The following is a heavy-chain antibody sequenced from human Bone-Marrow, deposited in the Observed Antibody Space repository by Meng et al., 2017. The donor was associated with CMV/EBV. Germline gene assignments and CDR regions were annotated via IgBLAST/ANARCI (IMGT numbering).Heavy chain of an antibody. D-gene: IGHD2-2*01. CDR1: GFPFDDYT. Sequence: GESLKISCAASGFPFDDYTMHWVRQAPGKGLEWVSLISWYGGSTYYADSVKGRFTLSRDNSKTSLYLQMNSLRTEDTALYYCAQEIGCSSTSCYHGMDVWGQGTTVTVSS. J-gene: IGHJ6*02. CDR2: ISWYGGST. CDR3: AQEIGCSSTSCYHGMDV. V-gene: IGHV3-43*01.